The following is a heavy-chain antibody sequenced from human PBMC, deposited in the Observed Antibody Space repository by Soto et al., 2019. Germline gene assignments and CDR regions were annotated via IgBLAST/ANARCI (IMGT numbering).Heavy chain of an antibody. Sequence: SVKVSCKASGGTFSSYAISWVRQAPGQGLEWMGGIIPIFGTANYAQKFQGRVTITADESTSTAYMELSSLRSEDTAVYYCARDLRYYYDSSGYYLAYWGQGTLVTVSS. CDR1: GGTFSSYA. D-gene: IGHD3-22*01. CDR3: ARDLRYYYDSSGYYLAY. J-gene: IGHJ4*02. CDR2: IIPIFGTA. V-gene: IGHV1-69*13.